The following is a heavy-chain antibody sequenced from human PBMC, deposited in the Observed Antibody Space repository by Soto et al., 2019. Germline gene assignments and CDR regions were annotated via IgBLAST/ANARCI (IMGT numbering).Heavy chain of an antibody. CDR3: ARHLTILGVAPLDS. CDR1: GGSISSSSYY. Sequence: SETLSLTCTVSGGSISSSSYYWGWIRQPPGKGLEWIGSIYYSGSTYYNPSLKSRATMSVDTSKTQFSLKLNSVTAADTAVYYCARHLTILGVAPLDSWGQGTLVTVSS. V-gene: IGHV4-39*01. J-gene: IGHJ5*01. CDR2: IYYSGST. D-gene: IGHD3-3*01.